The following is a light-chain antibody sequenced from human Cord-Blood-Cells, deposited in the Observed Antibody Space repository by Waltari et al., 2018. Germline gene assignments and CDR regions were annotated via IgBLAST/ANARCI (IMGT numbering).Light chain of an antibody. CDR3: CSYAGSSTWV. CDR2: EGS. CDR1: SSAVRSSNL. Sequence: QSALTQPASVSGSPGQSITISCTGTSSAVRSSNLVSWYQQHPGKAPKLMIYEGSKRPSGVSNRCSGSKSGNTASLTISGLQAEDEADYYCCSYAGSSTWVFGGGTKLTVL. V-gene: IGLV2-23*01. J-gene: IGLJ3*02.